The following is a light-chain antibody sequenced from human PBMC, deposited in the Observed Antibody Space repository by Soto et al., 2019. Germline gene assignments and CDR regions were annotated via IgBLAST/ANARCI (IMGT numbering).Light chain of an antibody. Sequence: EVVMTQSPVTLSVSPGERATLSCRASQSVSSNLAWYQHKPGQAPRLLIYGASTRATNSPPRFSGSGSGTEFTLTISSLQSKDFAVYYCQQYNSGPRPLGQGTKVDIK. J-gene: IGKJ1*01. CDR2: GAS. CDR3: QQYNSGPRP. V-gene: IGKV3-15*01. CDR1: QSVSSN.